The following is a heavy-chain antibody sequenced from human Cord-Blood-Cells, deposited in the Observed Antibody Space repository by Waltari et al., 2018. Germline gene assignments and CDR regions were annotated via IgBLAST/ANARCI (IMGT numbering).Heavy chain of an antibody. Sequence: QVQLQQWGAGLLKPSETLSLTCAVYGGSFSGYYCSWIRQPPGKGLEWIGEINHSGSTNYNPALKSRVTISVDTSKNQFSRKLSSVTAADTAVYYCARGLNDAFDIWGQGTMVTVSS. CDR2: INHSGST. CDR1: GGSFSGYY. J-gene: IGHJ3*02. CDR3: ARGLNDAFDI. V-gene: IGHV4-34*01.